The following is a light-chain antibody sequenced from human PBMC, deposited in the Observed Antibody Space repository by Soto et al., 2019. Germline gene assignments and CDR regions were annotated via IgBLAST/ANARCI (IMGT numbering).Light chain of an antibody. Sequence: EIVLTQSPATLSLSPGERATLSCRASQSVSNNLAWYQQKPGQAPRLLIYDASNRATGILARFSGSGSGTDFTLTISSLEPEDFAVYYCQQRSNWPPLTFGGGIKVEIK. CDR1: QSVSNN. CDR2: DAS. CDR3: QQRSNWPPLT. V-gene: IGKV3-11*01. J-gene: IGKJ4*01.